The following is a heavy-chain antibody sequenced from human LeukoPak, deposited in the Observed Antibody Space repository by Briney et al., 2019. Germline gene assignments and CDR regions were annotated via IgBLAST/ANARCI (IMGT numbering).Heavy chain of an antibody. J-gene: IGHJ5*02. D-gene: IGHD3-10*01. CDR2: MNPNSGNT. CDR3: ARGRTMVRGVISPWFGP. V-gene: IGHV1-8*01. CDR1: GYTFTSYD. Sequence: ASVKVSCKASGYTFTSYDINWVRQATGQGLEWMGGMNPNSGNTGYAQKLQGRVTMTRNTSISTAYMELSSLRSEDTGVYYCARGRTMVRGVISPWFGPWGQGTLVTVSS.